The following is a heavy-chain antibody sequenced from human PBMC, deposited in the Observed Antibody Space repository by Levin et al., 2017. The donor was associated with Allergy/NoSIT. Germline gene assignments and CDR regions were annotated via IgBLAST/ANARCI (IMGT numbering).Heavy chain of an antibody. CDR1: GYSFTGYY. Sequence: GESLKISCMASGYSFTGYYMHWVRQAPGQGLEWMGWINPNSGGTDYAQKFQGRVTMTRDTSITTAYMELSRLRSDDTAVYYCAGGGGSGSYWGYFNHWGQGTLVAVSS. CDR3: AGGGGSGSYWGYFNH. D-gene: IGHD3-10*01. V-gene: IGHV1-2*02. J-gene: IGHJ4*02. CDR2: INPNSGGT.